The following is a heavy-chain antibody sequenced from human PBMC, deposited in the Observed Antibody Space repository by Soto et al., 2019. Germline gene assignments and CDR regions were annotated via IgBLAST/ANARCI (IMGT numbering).Heavy chain of an antibody. CDR3: ALWREAGYGGRWFDP. CDR2: IYYSGST. CDR1: GGSISSGGYY. D-gene: IGHD3-16*01. Sequence: QVQLQESGPGLVKPSQTLSLTCTVSGGSISSGGYYWSWIRQHPGKGLEWIGYIYYSGSTYYNPSLESRVTISVDTSKNQFSLKLSSVTAADTAVYYCALWREAGYGGRWFDPWGQGTLVTVSS. J-gene: IGHJ5*02. V-gene: IGHV4-31*03.